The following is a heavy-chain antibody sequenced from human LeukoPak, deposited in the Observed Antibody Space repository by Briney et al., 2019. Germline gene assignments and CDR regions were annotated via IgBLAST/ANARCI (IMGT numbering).Heavy chain of an antibody. J-gene: IGHJ4*02. CDR1: GFTFSSCA. D-gene: IGHD1-26*01. CDR2: ISGSGATT. Sequence: GGSLRLSCAASGFTFSSCAMTWVRQAPGKGMELVSSISGSGATTYYADSVKGRFTISRDNSNNTVYLQMNSLRAEDTAVYYCAKDQSRVGASDPFDYWGQGMQVGVSS. V-gene: IGHV3-23*01. CDR3: AKDQSRVGASDPFDY.